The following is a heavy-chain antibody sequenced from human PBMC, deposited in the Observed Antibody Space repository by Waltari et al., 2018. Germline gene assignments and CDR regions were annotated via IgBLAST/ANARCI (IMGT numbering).Heavy chain of an antibody. V-gene: IGHV4-38-2*02. CDR1: GYSISSGYY. CDR2: IYHSGGT. D-gene: IGHD3-16*01. J-gene: IGHJ4*02. Sequence: QVQLQESGPGLVKPSETLSLTCTVSGYSISSGYYWGWIRQPPGKGLEWIGSIYHSGGTYSNPSLKSRVTISVDTSKNQFSLKLSSVTAADTAVYYCARLGFMITFGGVGYWGQGTLVTVSS. CDR3: ARLGFMITFGGVGY.